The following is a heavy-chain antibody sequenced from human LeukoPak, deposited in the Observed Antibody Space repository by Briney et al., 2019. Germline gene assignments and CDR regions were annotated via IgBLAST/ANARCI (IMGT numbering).Heavy chain of an antibody. D-gene: IGHD3-22*01. CDR3: ARRGFYYDSSPFDY. CDR2: ISAYNGNT. V-gene: IGHV1-18*01. J-gene: IGHJ4*02. Sequence: ASVKVSCKASGGTFSTNAISWVRQAPGQGLEWMGWISAYNGNTNYAQKLQGRVTMTTDTSTSTAYMELRSLRSDDTAVYYCARRGFYYDSSPFDYWGQGTLVTVSS. CDR1: GGTFSTNA.